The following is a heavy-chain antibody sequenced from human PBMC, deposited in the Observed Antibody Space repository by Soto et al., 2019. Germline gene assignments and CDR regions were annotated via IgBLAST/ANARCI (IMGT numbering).Heavy chain of an antibody. CDR2: ISSSSSYI. J-gene: IGHJ4*02. V-gene: IGHV3-21*01. Sequence: GGSLRLSCAASGFTFSSYSMNWVRQAPGKGLEWVSSISSSSSYIYYADSVKGRFTISRDNAKNSLYLQMNSLRAEDTAVYYCARELIGGSYFDYWGQGTLVTVSS. CDR1: GFTFSSYS. CDR3: ARELIGGSYFDY. D-gene: IGHD1-26*01.